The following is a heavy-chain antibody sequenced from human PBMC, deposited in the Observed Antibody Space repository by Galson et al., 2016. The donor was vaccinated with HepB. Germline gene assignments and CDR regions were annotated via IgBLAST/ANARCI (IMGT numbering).Heavy chain of an antibody. CDR1: GASVRAYY. J-gene: IGHJ5*02. V-gene: IGHV4-59*08. CDR2: VFYTGTT. CDR3: AKTSTSNLWFDP. D-gene: IGHD2-2*01. Sequence: ETLSLTCSVSGASVRAYYWSWIRQPPGKGLEWIGYVFYTGTTNYNPSLKSRVDITIDTSKNQFSLNLKSVAAADTAIYYCAKTSTSNLWFDPWGQGTLVTVSS.